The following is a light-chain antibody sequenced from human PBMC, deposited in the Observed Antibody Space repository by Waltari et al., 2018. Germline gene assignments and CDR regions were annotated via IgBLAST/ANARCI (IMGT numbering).Light chain of an antibody. CDR3: SSYAGSNNWDVV. CDR1: SSDVGGYNY. V-gene: IGLV2-8*01. CDR2: EVS. Sequence: QSALTQPPSASGSPGQSVTIPCTGTSSDVGGYNYVSWYQQHPGQAPKLMIYEVSKRPSGVPDRFSGSKSGNTASLTVSGLQAEDEADYYCSSYAGSNNWDVVFGGGTKLTVL. J-gene: IGLJ2*01.